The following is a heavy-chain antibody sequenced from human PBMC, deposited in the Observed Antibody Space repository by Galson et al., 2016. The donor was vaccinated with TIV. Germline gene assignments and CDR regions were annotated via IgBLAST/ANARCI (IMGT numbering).Heavy chain of an antibody. D-gene: IGHD3-22*01. J-gene: IGHJ2*01. Sequence: QSGAEVKKTGESLKISCRGSGYPFSGYYIGWVRQVPGKGLEWMGIIYPGNYHTVYSPSFEGQVTISADKSTTTAYLQWNSLKASDTVMDYCARHDSSSFRNVYFHLWGRGTLVTVTS. CDR2: IYPGNYHT. V-gene: IGHV5-51*01. CDR1: GYPFSGYY. CDR3: ARHDSSSFRNVYFHL.